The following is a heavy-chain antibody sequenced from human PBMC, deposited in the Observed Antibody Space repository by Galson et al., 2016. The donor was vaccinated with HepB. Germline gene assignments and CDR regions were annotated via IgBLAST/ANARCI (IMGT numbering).Heavy chain of an antibody. CDR1: GYRFASYN. D-gene: IGHD1-26*01. CDR3: AKGWAGATN. Sequence: SVKVSCKASGYRFASYNINWVRQAPGQGLEWMGRINPNSGDTSYAQKFQGRVTLTRDTSISTAFMELTRLTSDDTAVYYCAKGWAGATNWGQGTLVTVSS. CDR2: INPNSGDT. V-gene: IGHV1-2*06. J-gene: IGHJ4*02.